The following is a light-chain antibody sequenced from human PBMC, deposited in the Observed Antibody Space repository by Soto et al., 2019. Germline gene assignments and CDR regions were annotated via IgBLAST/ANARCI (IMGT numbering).Light chain of an antibody. Sequence: EIVMTQSPATLSVSPGEGVTLSCRSSESVRSKVSWYQHKPGQAPSLLIYGSSTRATGIPDRFRGRGSGTEYTLTISSLQSEDFAVYYCQQYNSWPPITFGQGTRLEIK. J-gene: IGKJ5*01. V-gene: IGKV3-15*01. CDR1: ESVRSK. CDR2: GSS. CDR3: QQYNSWPPIT.